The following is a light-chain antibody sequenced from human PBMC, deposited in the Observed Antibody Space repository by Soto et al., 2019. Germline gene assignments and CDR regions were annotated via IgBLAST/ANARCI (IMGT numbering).Light chain of an antibody. CDR3: QQSYSRT. Sequence: DIQMTQSPSSLSASVGDRVTITCRASQSISSYLNWYQQKPGKAPKLLIYAASSLQSGVPSRFSGSGSGTDFTLTISSLQSEDFATYYWQQSYSRTCVQGTKV. J-gene: IGKJ1*01. CDR1: QSISSY. CDR2: AAS. V-gene: IGKV1-39*01.